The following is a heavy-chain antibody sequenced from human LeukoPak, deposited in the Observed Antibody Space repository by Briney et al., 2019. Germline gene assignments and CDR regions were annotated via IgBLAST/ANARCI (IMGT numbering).Heavy chain of an antibody. J-gene: IGHJ4*02. V-gene: IGHV3-23*01. CDR1: GFNFNMFA. Sequence: GGSLRLSCTGSGFNFNMFAMNWVRQAPGQGLEWVSGLSRGGGTTNYADSVKGRFTVSRDKSKNMVFLQMNSLRPEDTAVYYCAKEQRIRHCSEGVCMEGYYFDYWGQGTLVTVSS. D-gene: IGHD2-8*01. CDR3: AKEQRIRHCSEGVCMEGYYFDY. CDR2: LSRGGGTT.